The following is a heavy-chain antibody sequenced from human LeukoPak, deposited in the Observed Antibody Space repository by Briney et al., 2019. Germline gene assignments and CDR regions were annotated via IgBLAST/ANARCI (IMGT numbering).Heavy chain of an antibody. V-gene: IGHV3-30-3*01. Sequence: GGSLRLSCAASGFTFSSYAMHWVRQAPGKGLEWVAVISYDGSNKYYADSVKGRFTISRDNAKNSLYLQMNSLRAEDTALYYCARGLYYYDSSGYYPLYGMDVWGQGTTVTVSS. D-gene: IGHD3-22*01. CDR3: ARGLYYYDSSGYYPLYGMDV. J-gene: IGHJ6*02. CDR1: GFTFSSYA. CDR2: ISYDGSNK.